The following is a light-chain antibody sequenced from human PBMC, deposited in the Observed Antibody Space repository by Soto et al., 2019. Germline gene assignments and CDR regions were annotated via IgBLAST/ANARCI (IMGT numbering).Light chain of an antibody. J-gene: IGKJ4*01. V-gene: IGKV4-1*01. CDR3: QQYSSTPLT. CDR2: WAS. CDR1: QSVLYSSNNKNY. Sequence: DIVMTQSPDSLAVSLGERATINCKSSQSVLYSSNNKNYLAWYQQKPGQPPTLLIYWASTRASGVPDRFSGSGSGTDFTLTISSLQAEDVAVYYCQQYSSTPLTFGGGTKLEIK.